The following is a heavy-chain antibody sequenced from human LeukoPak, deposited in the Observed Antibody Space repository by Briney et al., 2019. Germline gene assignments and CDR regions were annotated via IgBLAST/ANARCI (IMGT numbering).Heavy chain of an antibody. Sequence: GGSLRLSCAASAFTFSTYAMSWVRQAAGKGLEWVSTIIGSGESTYYADSVKGLFTISRDNSKNTLYLQVNSLRVEDTGFYYCAKHLSSSSRCYYASWCQGSLVTVSS. CDR3: AKHLSSSSRCYYAS. CDR2: IIGSGEST. J-gene: IGHJ5*02. CDR1: AFTFSTYA. V-gene: IGHV3-23*01. D-gene: IGHD2-2*01.